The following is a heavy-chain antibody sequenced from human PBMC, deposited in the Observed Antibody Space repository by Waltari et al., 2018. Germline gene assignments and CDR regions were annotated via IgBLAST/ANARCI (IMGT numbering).Heavy chain of an antibody. CDR1: GGSISSGSYY. CDR2: SYTSGST. D-gene: IGHD5-18*01. V-gene: IGHV4-61*02. CDR3: ARGKRGYSSYD. J-gene: IGHJ4*02. Sequence: QVQLQESGPGLVKPSQTLSLTCPVSGGSISSGSYYWSWIRQPAGKGLEWIGRSYTSGSTNNNPSLKSRVTISVDTSKNQFSLKLSSVTAADTAVYYCARGKRGYSSYDWGQGTLVTVSS.